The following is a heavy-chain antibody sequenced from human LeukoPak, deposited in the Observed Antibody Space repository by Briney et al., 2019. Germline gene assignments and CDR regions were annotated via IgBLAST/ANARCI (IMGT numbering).Heavy chain of an antibody. D-gene: IGHD6-13*01. V-gene: IGHV4-39*07. Sequence: SETLSLTCTVSGGSISTSNYYWGWIRQPPGKGLEWIGNIYHSGSTYYNPSLKSRVTISVDTSKNQFSLKLSSVTAADTAVYYCAREYSSSYFDPWGQGTLVTVSS. CDR2: IYHSGST. CDR3: AREYSSSYFDP. CDR1: GGSISTSNYY. J-gene: IGHJ5*02.